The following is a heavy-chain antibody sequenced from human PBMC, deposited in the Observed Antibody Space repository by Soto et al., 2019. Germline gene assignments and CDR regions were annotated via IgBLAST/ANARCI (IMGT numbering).Heavy chain of an antibody. D-gene: IGHD2-21*02. CDR1: GISLTASPVG. Sequence: QITLKESGPTLLTPTQTLALTCTFSGISLTASPVGVGWIRQSPGKALEWLALIYWDDDKRYNPSLKSRLTLIKDTPQNQVVLIMTNVDHVDTATYYCAHRRSSGDWNGGYFDYWGQGSLVTVSS. J-gene: IGHJ4*02. CDR2: IYWDDDK. CDR3: AHRRSSGDWNGGYFDY. V-gene: IGHV2-5*02.